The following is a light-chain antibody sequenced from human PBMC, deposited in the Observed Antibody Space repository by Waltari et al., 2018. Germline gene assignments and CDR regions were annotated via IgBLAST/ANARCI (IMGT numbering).Light chain of an antibody. CDR3: MAALETFT. CDR1: QSLSQNKGYNY. CDR2: LGS. V-gene: IGKV2-28*01. Sequence: DIEISQSPLPLSVTPGEQAPLSCRSSQSLSQNKGYNYLDWYLQKPGQSPQLMIYLGSSRAFGVPDRCSSSGAGTDFTLKISRVEAEDVGVYYCMAALETFTFGPGTKVDIK. J-gene: IGKJ3*01.